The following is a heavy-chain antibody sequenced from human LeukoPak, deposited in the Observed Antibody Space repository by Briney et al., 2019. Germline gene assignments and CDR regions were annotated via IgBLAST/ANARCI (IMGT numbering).Heavy chain of an antibody. V-gene: IGHV4-34*01. Sequence: PSETLSLTCGVSGGSFSGSYWGWIRQPPGKGLEWIGEINLSGSTNYNSSLTSRVTISLDTSKNQFSLNLGSVTTADTAVYYCARVSISLFGVVTAHSDSWGQGTLVAVSS. J-gene: IGHJ4*02. CDR2: INLSGST. CDR3: ARVSISLFGVVTAHSDS. D-gene: IGHD3-3*01. CDR1: GGSFSGSY.